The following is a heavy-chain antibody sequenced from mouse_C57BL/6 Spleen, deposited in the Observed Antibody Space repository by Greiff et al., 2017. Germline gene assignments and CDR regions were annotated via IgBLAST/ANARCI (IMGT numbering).Heavy chain of an antibody. CDR3: ARRLPDAMDY. D-gene: IGHD5-5*01. Sequence: QVHVKQSGAELARPGASVKLSCKASGYTFTSYGISWVKQRTGQGLEWIGEIYPRSGNTYYNEKFKGKATLTADKSSSTAYMELRSLTSEDSAVYFCARRLPDAMDYWGQGTSGTVSS. CDR2: IYPRSGNT. CDR1: GYTFTSYG. J-gene: IGHJ4*01. V-gene: IGHV1-81*01.